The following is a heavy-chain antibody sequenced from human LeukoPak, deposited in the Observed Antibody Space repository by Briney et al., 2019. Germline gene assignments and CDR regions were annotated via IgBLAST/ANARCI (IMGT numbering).Heavy chain of an antibody. CDR1: GGSFSGYY. CDR3: ARRAYYYDSSGYGTLIDY. J-gene: IGHJ4*02. CDR2: INHSGRT. V-gene: IGHV4-34*01. D-gene: IGHD3-22*01. Sequence: PSETLSLTCAVYGGSFSGYYWSWLRQPPGKGVEWLGEINHSGRTNYNPSLKSRVTISVDTSKNQFSLKLSSVTAADTAVYYCARRAYYYDSSGYGTLIDYWGQGTLVTVSS.